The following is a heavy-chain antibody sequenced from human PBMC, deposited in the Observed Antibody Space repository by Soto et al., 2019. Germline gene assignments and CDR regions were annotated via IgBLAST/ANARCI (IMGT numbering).Heavy chain of an antibody. D-gene: IGHD3-22*01. J-gene: IGHJ5*02. CDR1: AYSISSGYY. V-gene: IGHV4-38-2*02. Sequence: SETLSLTCAVSAYSISSGYYWGWIRQPPGKGLEWIGSIYHSGSTYYNPSLKSRVTISVDTSKNQFSLKLSSVTAADTAVYYCARDSKNYYDSSGYYSGFNWFDPWGQGTLVTV. CDR3: ARDSKNYYDSSGYYSGFNWFDP. CDR2: IYHSGST.